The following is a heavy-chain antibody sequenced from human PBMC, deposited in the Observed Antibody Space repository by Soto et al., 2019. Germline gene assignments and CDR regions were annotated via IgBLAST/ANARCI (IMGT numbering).Heavy chain of an antibody. CDR3: AGGSFGAGSFRAYMDV. V-gene: IGHV3-13*05. D-gene: IGHD3-10*01. CDR2: IGTAGDP. CDR1: GFTFSSYD. J-gene: IGHJ6*03. Sequence: PGGSLRLSCAASGFTFSSYDMHWVRQAAGKGLEWVSAIGTAGDPYYTDSAKGRFTISRENAQNSLFLQMNSLRAGDTAVYYCAGGSFGAGSFRAYMDVWGRGTTVTVSS.